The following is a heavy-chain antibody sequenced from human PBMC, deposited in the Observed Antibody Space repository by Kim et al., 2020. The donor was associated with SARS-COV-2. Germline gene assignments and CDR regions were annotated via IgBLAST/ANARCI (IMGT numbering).Heavy chain of an antibody. CDR3: VIGAGGAPYYFDY. J-gene: IGHJ4*02. Sequence: YAQKCQGRVTITADESTSTAYMELSSLRSEDTAVYYCVIGAGGAPYYFDYWGQGTLVTVSS. V-gene: IGHV1-69*01. D-gene: IGHD3-16*01.